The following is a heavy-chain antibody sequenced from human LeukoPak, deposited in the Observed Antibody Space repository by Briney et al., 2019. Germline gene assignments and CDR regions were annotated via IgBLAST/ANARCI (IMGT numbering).Heavy chain of an antibody. Sequence: GGPLRLSCAASGFTFSDYNMRWIRQAPGKGLEWVSSISRSGSTKYYADSVKGRFTISRDNAKNSLFLQMNSLRAEDTAVYYCARVLRYCSGGNCYSGGLGYMDVWGKGTTVTVSS. J-gene: IGHJ6*03. CDR3: ARVLRYCSGGNCYSGGLGYMDV. D-gene: IGHD2-15*01. CDR2: ISRSGSTK. CDR1: GFTFSDYN. V-gene: IGHV3-11*01.